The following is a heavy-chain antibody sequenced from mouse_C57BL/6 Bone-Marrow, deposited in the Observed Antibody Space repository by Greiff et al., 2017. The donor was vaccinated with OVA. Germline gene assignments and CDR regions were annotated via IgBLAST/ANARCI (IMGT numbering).Heavy chain of an antibody. CDR2: ISNGGGST. D-gene: IGHD3-1*01. CDR3: ARTAGADAMDY. V-gene: IGHV5-12*01. Sequence: VQLKESGGGLVQPGGSLKLSCAASGFTFSDYYMHWVRQTPEKRLEWVAYISNGGGSTYYPDTVKGRATISRNNAKNTLYLQMSRLRSEDTAVYYGARTAGADAMDYWGQGTSVTVSS. J-gene: IGHJ4*01. CDR1: GFTFSDYY.